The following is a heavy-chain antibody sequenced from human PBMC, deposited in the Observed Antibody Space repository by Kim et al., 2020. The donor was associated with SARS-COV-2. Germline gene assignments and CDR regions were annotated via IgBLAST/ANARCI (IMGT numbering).Heavy chain of an antibody. CDR1: GYTFTSYG. CDR3: ARALYCSSTSCQTYYYYGMDV. V-gene: IGHV1-18*04. D-gene: IGHD2-2*01. Sequence: ASVKVSCKASGYTFTSYGISWVRQAPGQGLEWMGWISAYNGNTNYAQKLQGRVTMTTDTSTSTAYMELRSLRSDDTAVYYCARALYCSSTSCQTYYYYGMDVWGQGTTVTVSS. CDR2: ISAYNGNT. J-gene: IGHJ6*02.